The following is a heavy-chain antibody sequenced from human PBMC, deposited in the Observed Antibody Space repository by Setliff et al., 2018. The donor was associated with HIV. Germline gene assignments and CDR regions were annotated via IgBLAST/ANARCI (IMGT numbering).Heavy chain of an antibody. CDR2: IYTSGST. Sequence: SETLSLTCTVSGDSISNYYWSWIRQPPGKGLEWIGYIYTSGSTDYNRSLKSRVTMSVYTSKNQFSLKLTSVTAADTAVYYCAREVAVILGSYYFDYWGQGTLVTVSS. J-gene: IGHJ4*02. CDR3: AREVAVILGSYYFDY. D-gene: IGHD3-22*01. CDR1: GDSISNYY. V-gene: IGHV4-4*09.